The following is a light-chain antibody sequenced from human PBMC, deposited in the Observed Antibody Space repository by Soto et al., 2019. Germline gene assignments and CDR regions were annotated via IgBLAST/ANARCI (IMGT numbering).Light chain of an antibody. CDR1: HSVSSS. V-gene: IGKV3-11*01. J-gene: IGKJ4*01. Sequence: TRCPATGCVPLVERTTRFCLSSHSVSSSSAWYQKKPGQAHRLIIYGAYSRAIGIPDRFSGSGSGTDFTLTISSLETADFPASYCQQSINWPHLNLGGGTQVDI. CDR2: GAY. CDR3: QQSINWPHLN.